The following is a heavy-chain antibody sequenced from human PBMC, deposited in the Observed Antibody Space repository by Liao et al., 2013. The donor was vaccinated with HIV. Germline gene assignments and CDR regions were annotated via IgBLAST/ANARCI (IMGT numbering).Heavy chain of an antibody. CDR3: ARLGQPSGTFYTGGYYYMDV. CDR2: ISHTGST. D-gene: IGHD3-10*01. J-gene: IGHJ6*03. CDR1: GGSVSSDY. Sequence: QVQLQESGPGLVKPSETLSLTCTVSGGSVSSDYWGWIRQPPGKGLEWIGYISHTGSTKNNPSLKSRVSISIAHSKNEFSLDLTSVTAADTGVYYCARLGQPSGTFYTGGYYYMDVWGKGTAVIVS. V-gene: IGHV4-59*02.